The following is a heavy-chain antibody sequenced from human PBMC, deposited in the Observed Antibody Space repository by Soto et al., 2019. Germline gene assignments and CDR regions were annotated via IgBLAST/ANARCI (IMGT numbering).Heavy chain of an antibody. V-gene: IGHV3-23*01. CDR3: AKLPALYGSGRSGLLAF. J-gene: IGHJ4*02. CDR1: GFTFSSYA. D-gene: IGHD6-25*01. Sequence: GGSLRLSCTASGFTFSSYAMTWVLQAPGKGLEWVSSISGTGGSTYYADSVKGRFTISRDNSKNTLFLQMNTLRAEDTAVYYCAKLPALYGSGRSGLLAFWGKGTLVIVAS. CDR2: ISGTGGST.